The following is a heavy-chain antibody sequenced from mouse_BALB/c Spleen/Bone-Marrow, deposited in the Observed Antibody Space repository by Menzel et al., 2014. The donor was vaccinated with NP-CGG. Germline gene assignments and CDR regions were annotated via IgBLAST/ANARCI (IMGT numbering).Heavy chain of an antibody. CDR1: GYAFTSYY. CDR2: INPSSGGT. J-gene: IGHJ4*01. CDR3: TRGRRDAMDY. V-gene: IGHV1S81*02. Sequence: QLQPSGAELVKPGASVKLSCKASGYAFTSYYMYWVKQRPGQGLEWIGEINPSSGGTNFNEKFKSKATLTVDKSSSTAYMQLSSLTSEDSAVYYCTRGRRDAMDYWGQGTSVTVSS.